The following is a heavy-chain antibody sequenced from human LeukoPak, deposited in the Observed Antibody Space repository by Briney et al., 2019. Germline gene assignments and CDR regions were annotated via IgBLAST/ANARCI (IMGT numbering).Heavy chain of an antibody. CDR1: GFTFSSYG. Sequence: GGSLRLSCAASGFTFSSYGMHWVRQAPGKGLEWVAFVSYDGNIKYYADSVKGRFTISRDNSKNTVYLQMNSLRAEDTAVYYCARDPAAPINWFDPWGQGTLVTVSS. V-gene: IGHV3-33*05. D-gene: IGHD6-13*01. J-gene: IGHJ5*02. CDR2: VSYDGNIK. CDR3: ARDPAAPINWFDP.